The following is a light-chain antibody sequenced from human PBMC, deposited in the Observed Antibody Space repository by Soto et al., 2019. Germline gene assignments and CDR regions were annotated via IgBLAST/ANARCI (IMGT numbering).Light chain of an antibody. CDR2: GAA. CDR1: HSVDSN. CDR3: QHYDSWPLT. Sequence: EVVMTQSPGTLSVSTGEGATLSCRASHSVDSNLAWYQQKPGQAPRLLMYGAATRPSGIPDRFSGSGSGTEFTLTISSLQSEDGAVYYCQHYDSWPLTFGGGTKVEIK. V-gene: IGKV3D-15*01. J-gene: IGKJ4*01.